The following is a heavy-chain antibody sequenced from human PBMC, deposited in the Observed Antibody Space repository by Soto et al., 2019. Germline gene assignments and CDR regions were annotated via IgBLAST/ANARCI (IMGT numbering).Heavy chain of an antibody. CDR1: GGSISSYY. Sequence: SETLSLTCTVSGGSISSYYWSWIRQPPGKGLEWIGYIYYSGSTNYNPSLKSRVTISVDTSKNQFSLKLSSVTAADTAVYYCARLGLGGSGWYLSCFDSWCQGTLVTVSS. CDR2: IYYSGST. D-gene: IGHD6-19*01. CDR3: ARLGLGGSGWYLSCFDS. J-gene: IGHJ5*01. V-gene: IGHV4-59*01.